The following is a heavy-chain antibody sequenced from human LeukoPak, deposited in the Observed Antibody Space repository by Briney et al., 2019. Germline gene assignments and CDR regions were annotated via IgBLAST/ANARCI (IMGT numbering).Heavy chain of an antibody. J-gene: IGHJ4*02. CDR2: IVGSGGST. CDR1: GFTFSSYV. V-gene: IGHV3-23*01. D-gene: IGHD1-26*01. Sequence: GGSLRLSCAASGFTFSSYVMSWVRQAPGKGLEWVSAIVGSGGSTYYADSVKGRFTISRDNSKNTLSLQMNSLRAEDTALYYCAKDLRSGTYPYYFDYWGQGTLVAVSS. CDR3: AKDLRSGTYPYYFDY.